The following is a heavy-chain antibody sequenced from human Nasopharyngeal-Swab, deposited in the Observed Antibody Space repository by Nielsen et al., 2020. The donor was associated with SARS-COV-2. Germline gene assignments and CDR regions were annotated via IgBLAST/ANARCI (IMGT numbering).Heavy chain of an antibody. Sequence: ASLKVSCKASGYTFTSYYMHWVRQAPGQGLEWMGIINPSGGSTSYAQKFQGRVTMTRDTSTSTVYMELSSLRSEDTAVYYCARPRYGGYEISPPNYWGQGTLVTVSS. D-gene: IGHD5-12*01. J-gene: IGHJ4*02. CDR3: ARPRYGGYEISPPNY. V-gene: IGHV1-46*01. CDR1: GYTFTSYY. CDR2: INPSGGST.